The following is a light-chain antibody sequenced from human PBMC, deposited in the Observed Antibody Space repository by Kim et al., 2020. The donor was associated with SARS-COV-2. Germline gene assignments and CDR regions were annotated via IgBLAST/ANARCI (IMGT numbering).Light chain of an antibody. CDR1: KNEYKN. J-gene: IGLJ2*01. V-gene: IGLV3-9*01. CDR2: SDS. CDR3: RVWDSFTVHLI. Sequence: QTARIIXQGTKNEYKNVHWYQRKPGRAPVLVIYSDSNRPSGIPERFSGSNSGNTATLTISRAQAEDXADYYCRVWDSFTVHLIFGGGTQLTVL.